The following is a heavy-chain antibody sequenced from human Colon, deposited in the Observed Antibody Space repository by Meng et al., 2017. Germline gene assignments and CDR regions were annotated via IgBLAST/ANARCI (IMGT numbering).Heavy chain of an antibody. D-gene: IGHD6-19*01. Sequence: SVKVSCKASGGTFSSYAISWVRQAPGQGLEWMGGIIPIFGTANYAQKFQGRVTITTDESTSTAYMELSSLRSEDTAVYYCARDLLPAIAVAGTGGGPTVGHWGQGTLVTVSS. CDR3: ARDLLPAIAVAGTGGGPTVGH. CDR1: GGTFSSYA. V-gene: IGHV1-69*05. CDR2: IIPIFGTA. J-gene: IGHJ4*02.